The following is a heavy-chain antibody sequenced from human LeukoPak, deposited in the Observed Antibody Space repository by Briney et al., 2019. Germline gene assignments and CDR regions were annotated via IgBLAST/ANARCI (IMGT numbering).Heavy chain of an antibody. J-gene: IGHJ5*02. Sequence: GGSLRLSCAASGFTFSSYWMSWVRQAPGKGLEWVANIKQDGSEKYYVDSVKGRFTISRDNAKNSLYLQMNGLRAEDTAVYYCARDGSGSYYVNWFDPWGQGTLVTVSS. CDR1: GFTFSSYW. D-gene: IGHD3-10*01. CDR2: IKQDGSEK. V-gene: IGHV3-7*01. CDR3: ARDGSGSYYVNWFDP.